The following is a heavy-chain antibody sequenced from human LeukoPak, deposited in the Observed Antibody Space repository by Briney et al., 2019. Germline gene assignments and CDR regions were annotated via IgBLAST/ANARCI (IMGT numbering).Heavy chain of an antibody. D-gene: IGHD6-13*01. Sequence: GGSLRLSCAASGFTFSSYGMHWVRQAPGKGLAWVAVIWHDRSNKYYADSVKGRFTISRDNSKNTVYLQMNSLRAEDTAVYDYARGAAAGPHFDYWGQGTLVTVSS. CDR3: ARGAAAGPHFDY. J-gene: IGHJ4*02. CDR2: IWHDRSNK. CDR1: GFTFSSYG. V-gene: IGHV3-33*01.